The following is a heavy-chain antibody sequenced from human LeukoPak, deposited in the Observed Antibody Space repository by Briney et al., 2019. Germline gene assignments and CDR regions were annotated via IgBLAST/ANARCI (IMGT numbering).Heavy chain of an antibody. CDR3: ARERSSSSDY. J-gene: IGHJ4*02. D-gene: IGHD6-6*01. V-gene: IGHV4-38-2*02. CDR1: GYSISSGYY. Sequence: SETLSLTCAVSGYSISSGYYWGWIRQPPGKGLEWIGSIYHSGSTYYNPSLKSRVTISVNTSKNQFSLKLSSVTAADAAIYYCARERSSSSDYWGQGTLVTVSS. CDR2: IYHSGST.